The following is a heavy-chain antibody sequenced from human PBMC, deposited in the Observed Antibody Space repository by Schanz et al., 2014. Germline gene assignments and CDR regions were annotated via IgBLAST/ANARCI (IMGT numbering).Heavy chain of an antibody. Sequence: DVQLLESGGGLVQPGGSLRLSCAASGFIFSSYGLHWVRQAPGKGLEWVSYISSSGTTIYYADSVKGRFTISRDNAKNSLFLQMNSLRAEDTAVYYCAKDLLYGAPMPLNHLDYWGQGTLXTVSS. D-gene: IGHD2-2*01. CDR3: AKDLLYGAPMPLNHLDY. CDR2: ISSSGTTI. V-gene: IGHV3-48*01. CDR1: GFIFSSYG. J-gene: IGHJ4*02.